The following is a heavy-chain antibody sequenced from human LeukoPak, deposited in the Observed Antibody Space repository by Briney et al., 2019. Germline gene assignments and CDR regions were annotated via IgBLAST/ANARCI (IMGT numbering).Heavy chain of an antibody. CDR2: ISSSSSYI. Sequence: GGSLRLSCAASGFTFSSYSMNWVRQAPGKGLEWVSSISSSSSYIYYADSVKGRFTISRDNAKHSLYLQMNSLRAEDTAVYYCARVSIVATIHDAFDIWGQGTMVTVSS. CDR1: GFTFSSYS. J-gene: IGHJ3*02. CDR3: ARVSIVATIHDAFDI. V-gene: IGHV3-21*01. D-gene: IGHD5-12*01.